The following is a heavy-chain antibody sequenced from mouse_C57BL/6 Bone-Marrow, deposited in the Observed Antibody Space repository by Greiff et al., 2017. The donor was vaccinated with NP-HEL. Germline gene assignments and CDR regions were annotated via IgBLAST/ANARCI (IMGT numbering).Heavy chain of an antibody. Sequence: QVQLQQPGAELVMPGASVKLSCKASGYTFTSYWMHWVKQRPGQGLEWIGEIDPSDSYTNYNQKFKGKSTLTVDKSSSTAYMQLSSLTSEDSAVYYWARGHIYYASHWYFDVGGTGTTATVSS. CDR1: GYTFTSYW. CDR3: ARGHIYYASHWYFDV. J-gene: IGHJ1*03. CDR2: IDPSDSYT. D-gene: IGHD1-1*01. V-gene: IGHV1-69*01.